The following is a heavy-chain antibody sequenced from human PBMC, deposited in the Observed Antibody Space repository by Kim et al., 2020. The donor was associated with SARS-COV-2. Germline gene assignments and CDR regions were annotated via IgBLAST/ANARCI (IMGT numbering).Heavy chain of an antibody. Sequence: ASVKVSCKASGYTFTSYDINWVRQATGQGLEWMGWMNPNSGNTGYAQKFQGRVTMTRNTSISTAYMELSSLRSEDTAVYYCARGGLSGRVIITFTLRNWFDPWGQGTLVTVSS. CDR2: MNPNSGNT. V-gene: IGHV1-8*01. D-gene: IGHD3-10*01. CDR1: GYTFTSYD. J-gene: IGHJ5*02. CDR3: ARGGLSGRVIITFTLRNWFDP.